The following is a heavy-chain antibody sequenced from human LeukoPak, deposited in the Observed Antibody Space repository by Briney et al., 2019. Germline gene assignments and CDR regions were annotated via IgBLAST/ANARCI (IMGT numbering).Heavy chain of an antibody. J-gene: IGHJ2*01. CDR2: IGTAGDT. D-gene: IGHD6-19*01. V-gene: IGHV3-13*01. CDR3: ARQGAVAGSYWYFDL. Sequence: TGGSLRLSCAASGFTFSSYDMHWVRQATGKGLEWVSAIGTAGDTYYPGSVKGRFTTSRENAKNSLYLQMNSLRAGDTAVYYCARQGAVAGSYWYFDLWGRGTLVTVSS. CDR1: GFTFSSYD.